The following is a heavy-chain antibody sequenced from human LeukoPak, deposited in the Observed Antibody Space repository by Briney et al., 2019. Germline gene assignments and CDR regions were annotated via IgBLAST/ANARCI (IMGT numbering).Heavy chain of an antibody. CDR2: IYTSGST. CDR1: GGSISSYY. V-gene: IGHV4-4*07. D-gene: IGHD3-10*01. Sequence: SXTLSLTCTVSGGSISSYYWSWIRQPAGKGLEWIGRIYTSGSTNYNPSLKSRFTMSVATSKTQFSLKLTSVTAADTAVYYCARSPPGSGDAFDIWGQGTMVTVSS. CDR3: ARSPPGSGDAFDI. J-gene: IGHJ3*02.